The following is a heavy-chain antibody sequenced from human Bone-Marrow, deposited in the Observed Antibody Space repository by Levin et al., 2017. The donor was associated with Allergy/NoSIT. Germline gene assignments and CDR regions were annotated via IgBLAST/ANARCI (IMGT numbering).Heavy chain of an antibody. Sequence: ASVKVSCKASGYPFTSYDINWVRQAIGQGLEWMGWMNPNSGDTGYAQKFQGRVTMTRDAAISTAYMELNSLRSDDTAVYYCARVWGSVDYWGQGTLVTVSS. CDR1: GYPFTSYD. CDR3: ARVWGSVDY. D-gene: IGHD3-16*01. J-gene: IGHJ4*02. CDR2: MNPNSGDT. V-gene: IGHV1-8*01.